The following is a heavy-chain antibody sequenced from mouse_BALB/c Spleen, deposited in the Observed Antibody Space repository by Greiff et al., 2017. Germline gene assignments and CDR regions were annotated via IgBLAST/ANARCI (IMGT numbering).Heavy chain of an antibody. D-gene: IGHD2-4*01. V-gene: IGHV5-9-4*01. CDR3: AREVSMITTSYAMDD. CDR1: GFTFSSYA. CDR2: ISSGGSYT. Sequence: EVKLVESGGGLVKPGGSLKLSCAASGFTFSSYAMSWVRQSPEKRLEWVAEISSGGSYTYYPDTVTGRFTISRDNAKNTLYLEMSSLRSEDTAMYYCAREVSMITTSYAMDDWGQGTSVTVSS. J-gene: IGHJ4*01.